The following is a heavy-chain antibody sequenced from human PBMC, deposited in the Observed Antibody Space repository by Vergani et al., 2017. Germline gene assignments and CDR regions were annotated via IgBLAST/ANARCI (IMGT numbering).Heavy chain of an antibody. CDR3: ARIAETRSRLDAFDI. Sequence: QVQLVQSGAEVKKPGASVKVSCKASGYTFTGYYMHWVRQAPGQGLEWMGWINPNSGGTNYAQKFQGRVTMTRDTSISTAYMELSRLRSDDPAVYYCARIAETRSRLDAFDIWGQGTMVTVSS. CDR2: INPNSGGT. J-gene: IGHJ3*02. D-gene: IGHD1-14*01. CDR1: GYTFTGYY. V-gene: IGHV1-2*02.